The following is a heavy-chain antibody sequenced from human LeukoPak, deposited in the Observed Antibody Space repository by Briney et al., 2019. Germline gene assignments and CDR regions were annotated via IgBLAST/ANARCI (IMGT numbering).Heavy chain of an antibody. Sequence: SETLSLTCTVSGGSISSYYWNWIRQPAGKGLEWIGRIYTSGSTNYNPSLKSRVTMSVDTSKNQFSLKLSSVTAADTAVCYCARDRDCTNGICYYQFDYWGQGTLVTVSS. D-gene: IGHD2-8*01. J-gene: IGHJ4*02. CDR2: IYTSGST. V-gene: IGHV4-4*07. CDR1: GGSISSYY. CDR3: ARDRDCTNGICYYQFDY.